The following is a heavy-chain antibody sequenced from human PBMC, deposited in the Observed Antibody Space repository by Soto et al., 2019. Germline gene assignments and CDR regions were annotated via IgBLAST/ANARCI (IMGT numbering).Heavy chain of an antibody. J-gene: IGHJ6*02. CDR3: ARDGEFCSGGSCPGYYGLDV. D-gene: IGHD2-15*01. Sequence: PVGSLRLACAASGFTFNSFWMSWVRQAPGKGLEWVANIKQDGSEKYYVDSVEGRFTISRDNAKNSLYLQMNSLRAEDAAVYYCARDGEFCSGGSCPGYYGLDVWGQGTTVTVSS. CDR2: IKQDGSEK. V-gene: IGHV3-7*01. CDR1: GFTFNSFW.